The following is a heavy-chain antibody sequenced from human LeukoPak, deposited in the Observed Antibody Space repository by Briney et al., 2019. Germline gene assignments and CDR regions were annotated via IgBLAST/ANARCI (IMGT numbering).Heavy chain of an antibody. V-gene: IGHV4-34*01. CDR3: ASRLLNNWNDSFRIFDY. CDR2: INHSGST. Sequence: SETLSLTCAVYGGSFSGYYWSWXRQPPGXGLEWIGEINHSGSTNYNPSLKSRVTISVDTSKNQFSLKLSSVTAADTAVYYCASRLLNNWNDSFRIFDYWGQGTLVTVSS. J-gene: IGHJ4*02. D-gene: IGHD1-1*01. CDR1: GGSFSGYY.